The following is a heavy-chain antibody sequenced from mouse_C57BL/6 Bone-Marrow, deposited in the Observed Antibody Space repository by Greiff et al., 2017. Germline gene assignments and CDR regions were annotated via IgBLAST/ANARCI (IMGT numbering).Heavy chain of an antibody. CDR3: AKHCYYGDLYWYFDV. J-gene: IGHJ1*03. V-gene: IGHV1-64*01. CDR2: IHPNSGST. D-gene: IGHD2-13*01. CDR1: GYTFTSYW. Sequence: VQLQQPGAELVKPGASVKLSCKASGYTFTSYWMHWVKQRPGQGLEWIGMIHPNSGSTNYNEKFKSKATLTVDKSSSTAYMQLSSLTSEHSAVYYGAKHCYYGDLYWYFDVWGTGTTVTVSS.